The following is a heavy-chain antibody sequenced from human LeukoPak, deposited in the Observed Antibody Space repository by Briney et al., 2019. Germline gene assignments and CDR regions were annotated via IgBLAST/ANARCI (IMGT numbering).Heavy chain of an antibody. CDR3: ARDSADYGDYLYAY. D-gene: IGHD4-17*01. Sequence: SGTLSLTCAVFGGSISSSNRWSWVRQPPGKGLEWIGEIFHTGNTNYNPSLMSRVTISVDKSKNLFSLKLSSATAADTAVYYCARDSADYGDYLYAYWGQGILVTVSS. J-gene: IGHJ4*02. CDR1: GGSISSSNR. V-gene: IGHV4-4*02. CDR2: IFHTGNT.